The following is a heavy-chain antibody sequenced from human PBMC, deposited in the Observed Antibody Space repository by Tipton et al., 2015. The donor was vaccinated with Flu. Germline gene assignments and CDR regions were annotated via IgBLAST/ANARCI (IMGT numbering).Heavy chain of an antibody. CDR1: GGSIGSGIYY. J-gene: IGHJ6*02. V-gene: IGHV4-61*02. CDR3: ARANYYDSYPYFYGIDV. D-gene: IGHD3-22*01. Sequence: TLSPTCTVSGGSIGSGIYYWNWIRQPAGKGLEWIGRFDISGSTNYNPSLKSRVTISLDTSKNQFSLKLYSVTAADTAVYYCARANYYDSYPYFYGIDVWGQGTTVTVSS. CDR2: FDISGST.